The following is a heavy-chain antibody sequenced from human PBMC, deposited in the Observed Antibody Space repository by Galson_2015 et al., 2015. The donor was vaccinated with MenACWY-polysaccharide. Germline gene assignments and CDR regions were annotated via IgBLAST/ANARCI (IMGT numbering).Heavy chain of an antibody. V-gene: IGHV3-30*01. Sequence: RLCGEASGGTFGSYAIHWVRQAPGKGLAWVAVMSYAGSNKTYADSEKRRFTTSRDNSKNTLDVQMNSLKAEDTAVYDCARTYCSRTSCYVDCSDYGVGLDYWGQGTVFPGSS. CDR3: ARTYCSRTSCYVDCSDYGVGLDY. D-gene: IGHD2-2*01. CDR2: MSYAGSNK. J-gene: IGHJ4*02. CDR1: GGTFGSYA.